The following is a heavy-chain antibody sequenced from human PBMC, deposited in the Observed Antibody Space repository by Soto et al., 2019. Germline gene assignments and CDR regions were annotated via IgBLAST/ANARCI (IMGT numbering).Heavy chain of an antibody. D-gene: IGHD6-13*01. Sequence: QVQLQESGPGLVKPSETLSLTCTVSGGSISSYYWSWIRQPPGKGLEWIGYIYYSGSTNYNPSLKSRVTISVDTSKNQFSLKLSSVTAADTAVYYCARLSAAGMRWGQGTLVTVSS. CDR2: IYYSGST. V-gene: IGHV4-59*08. CDR1: GGSISSYY. J-gene: IGHJ4*02. CDR3: ARLSAAGMR.